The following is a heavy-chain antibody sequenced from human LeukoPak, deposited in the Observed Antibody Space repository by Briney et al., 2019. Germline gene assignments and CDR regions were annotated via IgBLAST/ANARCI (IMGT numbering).Heavy chain of an antibody. CDR3: ASILLKPPYSSGGSFDL. CDR2: IYYSGST. CDR1: GGSISSSSYY. J-gene: IGHJ2*01. D-gene: IGHD6-19*01. V-gene: IGHV4-39*07. Sequence: RTSETLSLTCTVSGGSISSSSYYWGWIRQPPGKGLGWIGSIYYSGSTYYNPSLKSRVTISVDTSKNQFSLKLSSVTAADTAVYYCASILLKPPYSSGGSFDLWGRGTLVTVSS.